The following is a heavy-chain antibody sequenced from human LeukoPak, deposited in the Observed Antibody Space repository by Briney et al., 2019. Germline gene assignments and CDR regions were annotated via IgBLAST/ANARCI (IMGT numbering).Heavy chain of an antibody. CDR1: GYTFTSYY. D-gene: IGHD2-15*01. V-gene: IGHV1-46*01. Sequence: GASVKVSCKASGYTFTSYYMHWVRQAPGQGLEWMGIINPSGGSTSYAQKFQGRVTMTRDTSTSTVYMELSSLRSEDTAVHYCATPGSRIPEAFDIWGQGTMVTVSS. J-gene: IGHJ3*02. CDR3: ATPGSRIPEAFDI. CDR2: INPSGGST.